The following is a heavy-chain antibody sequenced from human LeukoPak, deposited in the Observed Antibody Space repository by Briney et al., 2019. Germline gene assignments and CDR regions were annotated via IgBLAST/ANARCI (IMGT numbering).Heavy chain of an antibody. CDR3: AREGSSSWYVDY. CDR1: GFTFSAYA. D-gene: IGHD6-13*01. V-gene: IGHV3-11*01. J-gene: IGHJ4*02. Sequence: GGSLRLSCTASGFTFSAYAMMWVRQAPGKGLEWVSYSSGSSIYYADFVKGRFTISRDNAKNSLYLQMNSLRAEDTAVYYCAREGSSSWYVDYWGQGTLVTVSS. CDR2: SSGSSI.